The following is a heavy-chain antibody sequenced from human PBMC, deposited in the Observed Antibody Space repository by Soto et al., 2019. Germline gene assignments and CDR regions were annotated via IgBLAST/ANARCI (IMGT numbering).Heavy chain of an antibody. Sequence: GGSLRLSCAASGFTFSSYWMSWVRQAPGKGLEWVAIRKQDGSEKYYVDSVKGRFTISRENAKNSLYLQMYSRRAEETVFYYCGIDGGGCYYYDAMDVWGQGTTVTVSS. D-gene: IGHD2-15*01. CDR1: GFTFSSYW. V-gene: IGHV3-7*01. CDR3: GIDGGGCYYYDAMDV. CDR2: RKQDGSEK. J-gene: IGHJ6*02.